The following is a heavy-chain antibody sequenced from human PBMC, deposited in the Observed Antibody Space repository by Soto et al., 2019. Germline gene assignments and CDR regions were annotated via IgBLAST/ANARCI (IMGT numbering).Heavy chain of an antibody. V-gene: IGHV1-69*08. D-gene: IGHD3-10*01. Sequence: QVQLVPSGAEVKKPGSSVKVSCKASGGTFSSYTISWVRQAPGQGLEWMGRIIPILGIANYAQKFQGRVTITADKSTSTAYMELSSLRSEDTAVYYCAREEYYYGSGAFFDYWGQGNLVTVSS. CDR2: IIPILGIA. J-gene: IGHJ4*02. CDR3: AREEYYYGSGAFFDY. CDR1: GGTFSSYT.